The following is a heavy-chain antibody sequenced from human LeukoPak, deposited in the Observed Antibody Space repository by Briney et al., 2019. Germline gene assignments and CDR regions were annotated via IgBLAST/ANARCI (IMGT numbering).Heavy chain of an antibody. D-gene: IGHD3-9*01. V-gene: IGHV3-48*03. CDR2: ISSSGSTI. CDR1: GFIFSSYE. CDR3: AKDISYYDILTGFDY. Sequence: GGSLRLSCAASGFIFSSYEMNWVRQAPGKGLEWVSYISSSGSTIYYADSVKGRFTISRDNAKNSLYLQMNSLRTEDTALYYCAKDISYYDILTGFDYWGQGTLVTVSS. J-gene: IGHJ4*02.